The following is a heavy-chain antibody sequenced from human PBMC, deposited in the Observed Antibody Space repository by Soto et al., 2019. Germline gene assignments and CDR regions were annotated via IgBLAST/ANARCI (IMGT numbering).Heavy chain of an antibody. CDR3: AIPLPGSAFDY. CDR2: ISYDGSNK. CDR1: GFTFSSYG. J-gene: IGHJ4*02. Sequence: GGSLRLSCAASGFTFSSYGMHWVRQAPGKGLEWVAVISYDGSNKYYADSVKGRFTISRDNSKNTLYLQMNSLRAEDTAVYYCAIPLPGSAFDYWGQGTLVTVSS. V-gene: IGHV3-30*03.